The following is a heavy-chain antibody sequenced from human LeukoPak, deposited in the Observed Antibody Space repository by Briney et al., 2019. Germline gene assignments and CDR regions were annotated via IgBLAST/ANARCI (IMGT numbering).Heavy chain of an antibody. V-gene: IGHV1-69*05. CDR2: IIPIFGTA. J-gene: IGHJ6*03. CDR3: ARTPTRHCSSTSCYLKFYYYYYMDV. D-gene: IGHD2-2*01. CDR1: GGTFSSYA. Sequence: ASVKVSCKASGGTFSSYAISWVRQAPGQGLEWMGGIIPIFGTANYAQKFQGRVTITTDESTSTAYMELSSLRSEDTAVYYCARTPTRHCSSTSCYLKFYYYYYMDVWGKGTTVTVSS.